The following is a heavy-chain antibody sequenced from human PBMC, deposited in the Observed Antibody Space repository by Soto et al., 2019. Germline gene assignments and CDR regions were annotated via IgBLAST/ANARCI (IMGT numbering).Heavy chain of an antibody. V-gene: IGHV3-21*01. Sequence: GGSLRLSCAASGFTFSSYSMNWVRQAPGKGLEWVSSISSSSSYIYYADSVKGRFTISRDNAKNSLYLQMNSLRAEDTAVYYCARDASRGSTSWFDPWGQGTLVTVSS. CDR3: ARDASRGSTSWFDP. CDR2: ISSSSSYI. J-gene: IGHJ5*02. D-gene: IGHD2-2*01. CDR1: GFTFSSYS.